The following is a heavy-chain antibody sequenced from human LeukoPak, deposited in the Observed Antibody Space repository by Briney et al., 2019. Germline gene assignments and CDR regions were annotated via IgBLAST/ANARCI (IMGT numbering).Heavy chain of an antibody. CDR1: GGSFSSYY. D-gene: IGHD5-24*01. V-gene: IGHV4-59*01. Sequence: PSETLSLTCTVSGGSFSSYYWSWIRQPPGKGLEWIGYIYYSGSTNYNPSLKSRVTISVDTSKNQFSLKLSSVTAADTAVYYCARGDGRDGYTYMDVWGKGTTVTVSS. CDR3: ARGDGRDGYTYMDV. CDR2: IYYSGST. J-gene: IGHJ6*03.